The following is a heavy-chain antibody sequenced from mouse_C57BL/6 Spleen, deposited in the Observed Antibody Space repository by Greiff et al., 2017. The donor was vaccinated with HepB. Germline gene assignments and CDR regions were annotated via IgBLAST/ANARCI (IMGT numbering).Heavy chain of an antibody. D-gene: IGHD2-5*01. CDR3: TTYGYSNYVYFDY. CDR1: GFNIKDDY. J-gene: IGHJ2*01. CDR2: IDPENGDT. V-gene: IGHV14-4*01. Sequence: VQLQQPGAELVRPGASVKLSCTASGFNIKDDYMHWVKQRPEQGLEWIGWIDPENGDTEYASKFQGKATITADTSSNTAYLQLSSLTSEDTAVYYCTTYGYSNYVYFDYWGQGTTLTVSS.